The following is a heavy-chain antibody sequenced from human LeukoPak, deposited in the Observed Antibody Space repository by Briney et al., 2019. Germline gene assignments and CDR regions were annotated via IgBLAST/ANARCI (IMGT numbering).Heavy chain of an antibody. Sequence: SETLSLTCTVSGGSISSYYWSWIRQPPGKGLEWIGYIYTSGSTNYNPSLKSRVTISVDTSKNEFSLKLSSVTAADTAVYYCARMPGWFDPWGQGTLVTVSS. J-gene: IGHJ5*02. V-gene: IGHV4-4*09. CDR2: IYTSGST. CDR3: ARMPGWFDP. CDR1: GGSISSYY. D-gene: IGHD2-2*01.